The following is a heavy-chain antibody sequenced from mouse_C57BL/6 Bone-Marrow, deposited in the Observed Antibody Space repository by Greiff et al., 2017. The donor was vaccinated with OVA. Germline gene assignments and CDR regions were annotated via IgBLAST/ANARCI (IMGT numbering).Heavy chain of an antibody. CDR1: GFSFTSYG. V-gene: IGHV2-5*01. J-gene: IGHJ3*01. CDR3: AKNHFLAY. CDR2: IWRGGST. Sequence: VQRVESGPGLVQPSQRLSITCTVSGFSFTSYGVPWVRQSLGKGLEWLGVIWRGGSTDYNAAFMSRLSITKDNSKSHVFFKMNSLQADDTAIYYCAKNHFLAYWGQGTLVTVSA.